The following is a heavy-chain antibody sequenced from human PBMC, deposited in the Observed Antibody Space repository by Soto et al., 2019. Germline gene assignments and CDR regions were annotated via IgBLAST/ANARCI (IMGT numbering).Heavy chain of an antibody. J-gene: IGHJ4*02. Sequence: QVQLQESGPGLVKPSGTLSLTCAVSGGSISSNEWWNWVRQPPGKGLEWIGEICHSGSTNYTPSLKSRVTISVDNSTDQVSRSPGSVTAADTAVYYCGGGLMAAWERVGRWGQGTLVTVSS. D-gene: IGHD1-26*01. CDR3: GGGLMAAWERVGR. CDR2: ICHSGST. CDR1: GGSISSNEW. V-gene: IGHV4-4*02.